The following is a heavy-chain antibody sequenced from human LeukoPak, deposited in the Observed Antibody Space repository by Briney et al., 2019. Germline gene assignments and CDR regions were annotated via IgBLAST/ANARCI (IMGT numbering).Heavy chain of an antibody. CDR3: ARVRWLRIFDY. CDR2: IYYSGST. V-gene: IGHV4-31*03. Sequence: SQTLSLTCTVSGGSISSGGYYWSWIRQPPGKGLEWIGYIYYSGSTYYNPSLKSRVTISVDTSKNQFSLKLSSVTAADTAVYYCARVRWLRIFDYWGQGTLVTVSS. D-gene: IGHD5-12*01. CDR1: GGSISSGGYY. J-gene: IGHJ4*02.